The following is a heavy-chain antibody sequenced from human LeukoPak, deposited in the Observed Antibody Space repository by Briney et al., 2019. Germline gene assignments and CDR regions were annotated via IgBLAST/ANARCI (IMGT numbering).Heavy chain of an antibody. V-gene: IGHV1-18*01. Sequence: ASVTVSCMASAGTFSSYAISWVRQAPGQGLEWMGWISAYNGNTNYAQKLQGRITLTTDTTTTTAYLELRSLGSDDTAVYFCAGEGRGANNLNYWGQGTLVTVSS. D-gene: IGHD1-26*01. CDR1: AGTFSSYA. CDR3: AGEGRGANNLNY. CDR2: ISAYNGNT. J-gene: IGHJ4*02.